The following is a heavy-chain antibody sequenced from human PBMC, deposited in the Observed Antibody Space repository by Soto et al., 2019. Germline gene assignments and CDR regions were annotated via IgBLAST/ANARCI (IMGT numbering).Heavy chain of an antibody. CDR3: AKDMTTEALYYFDY. Sequence: EVQLVESGGGLVQPGRSLRLSCAASGFTFDDYAMHWVRQAPGKGLEWVSGISWNSGSIGYADSVKGRFTISRDNAKNSLNLQMNSLRAEDTALYYCAKDMTTEALYYFDYWGQGTLVTVSS. CDR1: GFTFDDYA. D-gene: IGHD4-17*01. V-gene: IGHV3-9*01. J-gene: IGHJ4*02. CDR2: ISWNSGSI.